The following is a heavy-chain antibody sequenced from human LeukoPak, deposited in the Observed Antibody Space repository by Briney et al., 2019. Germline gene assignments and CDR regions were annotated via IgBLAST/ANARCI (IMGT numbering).Heavy chain of an antibody. V-gene: IGHV3-7*01. D-gene: IGHD2-8*02. CDR1: GFTFSSYW. CDR2: IKQDGSEK. Sequence: GGFLRLSCAASGFTFSSYWMSWVRQAPGKGLEWVANIKQDGSEKYYVDSVKGRFTISRDNAKNSLYLQMNSLRAEDTAVYYCARVLDYYYYYMDVWGKGTTVTVSS. CDR3: ARVLDYYYYYMDV. J-gene: IGHJ6*03.